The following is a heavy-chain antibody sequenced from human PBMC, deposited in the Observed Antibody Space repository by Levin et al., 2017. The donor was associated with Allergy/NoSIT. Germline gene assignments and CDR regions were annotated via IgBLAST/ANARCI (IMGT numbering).Heavy chain of an antibody. Sequence: GGSLRLSCVVSGFTFSTYAMSWVRQAPGKGLEWVSGISGSGDRTYYADSVRGRFTISRDNSRNTLYLQMSSLRAEDTAVYYCSKVGSTVTTINWFDPWGQGTLVTVSS. D-gene: IGHD4-17*01. CDR2: ISGSGDRT. J-gene: IGHJ5*02. V-gene: IGHV3-23*01. CDR1: GFTFSTYA. CDR3: SKVGSTVTTINWFDP.